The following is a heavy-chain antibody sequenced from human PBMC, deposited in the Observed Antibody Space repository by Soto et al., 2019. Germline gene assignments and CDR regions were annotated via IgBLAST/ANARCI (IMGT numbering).Heavy chain of an antibody. CDR1: GGSISSSHW. CDR3: ARVVLTITRGAFDA. Sequence: QVQLQESGPGLVKPSGTLSLTCAVSGGSISSSHWWTWVRQSPGKGLEYIGEISHSGTSNSNPSLKSRVTLSVDKSKNHFSLTPTSVTAADTAVYYCARVVLTITRGAFDAWAQGTLVIVSS. V-gene: IGHV4-4*02. D-gene: IGHD3-9*01. CDR2: ISHSGTS. J-gene: IGHJ3*01.